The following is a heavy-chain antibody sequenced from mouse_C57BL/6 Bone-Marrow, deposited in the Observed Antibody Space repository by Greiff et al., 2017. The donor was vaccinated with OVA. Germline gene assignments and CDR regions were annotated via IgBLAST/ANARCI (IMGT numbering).Heavy chain of an antibody. CDR2: IDPEDGDT. CDR3: TTLYYYGSSYGYFDV. Sequence: VQLKQSGAELVRPGASVKLSCTASGFNIKDYYMHWVKQRPEQGLEWIGRIDPEDGDTEYAPKFQGKATMTADTSSNTAYLQLSSLTSEDTAVYYCTTLYYYGSSYGYFDVWGTGTTVTVSS. J-gene: IGHJ1*03. D-gene: IGHD1-1*01. V-gene: IGHV14-1*01. CDR1: GFNIKDYY.